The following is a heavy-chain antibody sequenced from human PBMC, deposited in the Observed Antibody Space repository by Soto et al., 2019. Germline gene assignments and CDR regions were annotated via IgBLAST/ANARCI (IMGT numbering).Heavy chain of an antibody. V-gene: IGHV4-31*03. CDR3: AREVPRTYYYYYGMDV. CDR1: GGSISSGSYY. CDR2: IYNSGST. Sequence: QVQLQESGPGLVKPSQTLSLTCTVSGGSISSGSYYWSWIRQHPGKGLEWIGYIYNSGSTYYNPSIKTRVIISVDTSKNQFSLKLSSVTAADTAVYYCAREVPRTYYYYYGMDVWGQGTTVTVSS. J-gene: IGHJ6*02.